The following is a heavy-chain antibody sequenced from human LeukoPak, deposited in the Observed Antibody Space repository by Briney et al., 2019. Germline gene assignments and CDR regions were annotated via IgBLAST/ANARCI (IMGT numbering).Heavy chain of an antibody. Sequence: GGSLRLSCAASGFTSSSYWMSWVRQAPGKGLEWVAYINQDGSEKYYVDSVKGRLTTSRDNAKNSLYLQMNSLRAEDTAVYYCARSGVVGAPLFLDHWGQGTLVTVSS. V-gene: IGHV3-7*01. CDR3: ARSGVVGAPLFLDH. J-gene: IGHJ4*02. CDR1: GFTSSSYW. D-gene: IGHD1-26*01. CDR2: INQDGSEK.